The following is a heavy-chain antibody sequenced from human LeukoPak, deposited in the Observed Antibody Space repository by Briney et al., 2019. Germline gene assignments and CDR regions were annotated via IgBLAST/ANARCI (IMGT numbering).Heavy chain of an antibody. J-gene: IGHJ5*02. CDR1: GGSISSYY. CDR2: IYYSGTT. V-gene: IGHV4-59*01. CDR3: ARDQGYYNWFDP. D-gene: IGHD3-10*01. Sequence: PSETLSLTCTVSGGSISSYYWSWIRQPPGKGLEWIWYIYYSGTTNYNPSLKSRVTLSVDTSKNQFSLILSPVTAADTAVYYCARDQGYYNWFDPWGHGTLVTVSS.